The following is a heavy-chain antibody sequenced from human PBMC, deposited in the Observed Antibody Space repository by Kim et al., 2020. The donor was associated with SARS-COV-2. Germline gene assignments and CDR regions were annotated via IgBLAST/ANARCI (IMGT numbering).Heavy chain of an antibody. V-gene: IGHV5-51*01. J-gene: IGHJ6*02. D-gene: IGHD6-13*01. CDR3: ARVGYSSSGWGDV. Sequence: YSPSFQGQVTISADKSISTAYLQWSSLKASDTAMYYCARVGYSSSGWGDVWGQGTTVTVSS.